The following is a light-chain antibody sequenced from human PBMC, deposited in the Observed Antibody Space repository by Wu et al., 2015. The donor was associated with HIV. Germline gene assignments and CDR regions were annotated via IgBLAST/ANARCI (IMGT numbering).Light chain of an antibody. CDR2: STS. CDR3: HQRYKWPLT. J-gene: IGKJ4*01. Sequence: TQSPVTLSVSPGERATLSCRTSETVTDDLAWYQQKPGQVPRLLIFSTSKRATGIPARFSGSGYATDFTLSISSLEPEDYAVYYCHQRYKWPLTFGGGTKVEI. CDR1: ETVTDD. V-gene: IGKV3-11*01.